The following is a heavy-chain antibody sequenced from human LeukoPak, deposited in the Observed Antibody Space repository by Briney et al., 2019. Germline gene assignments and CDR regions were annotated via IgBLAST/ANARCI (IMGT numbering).Heavy chain of an antibody. Sequence: SETLSLTCAVYGGSFSGYYWSWIRQPPGKGLEWIGEINHSGSTNYNPSLKSRVTISVDTSKNQFSLKLSSVTAADTAVYYCARSTPRAMVRGRNAFDIWGQGTMVTASS. D-gene: IGHD3-10*01. CDR1: GGSFSGYY. J-gene: IGHJ3*02. CDR2: INHSGST. V-gene: IGHV4-34*01. CDR3: ARSTPRAMVRGRNAFDI.